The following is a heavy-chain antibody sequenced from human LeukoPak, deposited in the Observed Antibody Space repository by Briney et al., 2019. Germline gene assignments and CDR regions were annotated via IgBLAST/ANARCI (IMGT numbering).Heavy chain of an antibody. V-gene: IGHV3-48*03. CDR2: ISSSGSTI. Sequence: PGGSLRLSCAASGFTFSSYEMNWVRQAPGKGLEWVSYISSSGSTIYYADSVKGRFTITRDNAKNSLYLQMNSLRAEDTAVYYWARAPRQGDYGDYWGQGPLVTFPS. J-gene: IGHJ4*02. CDR1: GFTFSSYE. CDR3: ARAPRQGDYGDY.